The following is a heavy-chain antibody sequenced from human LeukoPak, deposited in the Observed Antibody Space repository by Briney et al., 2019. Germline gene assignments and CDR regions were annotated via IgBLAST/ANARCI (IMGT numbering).Heavy chain of an antibody. CDR3: ARRGDIVVVPAAIGYFDY. D-gene: IGHD2-2*01. CDR1: GGSFSGYH. CDR2: INHSGST. J-gene: IGHJ4*02. Sequence: SETLSLTCAVYGGSFSGYHWSWIRQPPGKGLEWIGEINHSGSTNYNPSLKSRVTISVDTSKNQFSLKLSSVTAADTAVYYCARRGDIVVVPAAIGYFDYWGQGTLVTVSS. V-gene: IGHV4-34*01.